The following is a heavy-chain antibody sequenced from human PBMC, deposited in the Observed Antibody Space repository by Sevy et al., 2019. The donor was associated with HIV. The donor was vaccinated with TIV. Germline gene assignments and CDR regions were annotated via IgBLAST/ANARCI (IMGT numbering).Heavy chain of an antibody. CDR3: ARGLGALPGYYYAMDV. V-gene: IGHV3-48*01. Sequence: GGSLRLSCAASGFIFSSYSMNWVRQAPGKGLEWISYIGDSSSPRYYAASVKGRFTISRDNAKNSLYLQMNSLTAEDTAVYYCARGLGALPGYYYAMDVWGQGTTVTVSS. D-gene: IGHD6-6*01. CDR1: GFIFSSYS. J-gene: IGHJ6*02. CDR2: IGDSSSPR.